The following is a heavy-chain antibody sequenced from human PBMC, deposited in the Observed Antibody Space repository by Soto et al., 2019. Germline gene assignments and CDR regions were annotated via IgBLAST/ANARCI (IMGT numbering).Heavy chain of an antibody. Sequence: GGSLRLSCSASGFTFSFYAMHWVRQAPGTGLEYVSVISNNGGRTYYADSVKGRFTISRDNSKNTLYLQMSSLRTEDTAVYYCVKGRISMIVVTKTNWFDPWGQGTLVTVSS. J-gene: IGHJ5*02. CDR3: VKGRISMIVVTKTNWFDP. V-gene: IGHV3-64D*08. D-gene: IGHD3-22*01. CDR1: GFTFSFYA. CDR2: ISNNGGRT.